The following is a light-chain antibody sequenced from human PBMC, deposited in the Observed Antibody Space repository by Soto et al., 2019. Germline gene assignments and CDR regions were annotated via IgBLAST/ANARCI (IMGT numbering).Light chain of an antibody. CDR2: DVS. V-gene: IGLV2-11*01. Sequence: QSVLTQPRSVSGSPGQSVTISCTGTSSDVGGYNYVSWYQQHPGKAPKLMIYDVSKRPSGVPDRFSGSKSGNTASLTISGLQAEDEADYYCCSYAGSYTLGVFATGTKVTVL. J-gene: IGLJ1*01. CDR1: SSDVGGYNY. CDR3: CSYAGSYTLGV.